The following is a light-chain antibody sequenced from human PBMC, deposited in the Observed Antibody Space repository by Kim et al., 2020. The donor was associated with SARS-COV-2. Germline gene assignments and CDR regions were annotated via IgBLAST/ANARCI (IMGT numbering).Light chain of an antibody. CDR1: SSDVGSYNY. V-gene: IGLV2-11*01. J-gene: IGLJ2*01. CDR2: DVT. CDR3: CSYAGSVV. Sequence: QSALTQPRSVSGSPGQSVTISCTGTSSDVGSYNYVSWYQQHPGKAPKLIIYDVTKRPSGVPDRFSGSKSGNTDSLTISGLQAEDEADYYCCSYAGSVVFGGGTQLTVL.